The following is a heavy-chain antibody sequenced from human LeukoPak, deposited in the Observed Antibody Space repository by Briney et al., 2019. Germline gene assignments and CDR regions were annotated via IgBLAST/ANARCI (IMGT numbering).Heavy chain of an antibody. D-gene: IGHD3-22*01. V-gene: IGHV1-69*02. Sequence: SVKVSCKASGGTFSSYTISWVRQAPGQGLEWMGRIIPILGIANYAQKFQGRVPITADKSTSTAYMELSSLRSEDTAVYYCARALLDYYDSSGYLDYWGQGTLVTVSS. CDR1: GGTFSSYT. J-gene: IGHJ4*02. CDR2: IIPILGIA. CDR3: ARALLDYYDSSGYLDY.